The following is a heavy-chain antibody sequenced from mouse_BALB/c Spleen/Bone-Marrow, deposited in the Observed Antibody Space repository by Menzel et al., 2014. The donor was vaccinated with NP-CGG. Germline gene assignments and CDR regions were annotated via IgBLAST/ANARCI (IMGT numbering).Heavy chain of an antibody. CDR2: IDPANGNT. CDR3: ARYDYRYSWFAY. D-gene: IGHD2-14*01. CDR1: GFNIKDTY. J-gene: IGHJ3*01. Sequence: VQLKQSGAELVKSGASVKLSCTASGFNIKDTYMHWVKQRPEQGLEWIGRIDPANGNTKYDPKFQGKATITTDTSSNTAYLQLRSLTSEDTAVYYCARYDYRYSWFAYWGQGTLVTVSA. V-gene: IGHV14-3*02.